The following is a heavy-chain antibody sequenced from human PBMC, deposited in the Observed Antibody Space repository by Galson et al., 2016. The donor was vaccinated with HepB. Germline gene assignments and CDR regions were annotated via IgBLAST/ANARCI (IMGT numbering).Heavy chain of an antibody. CDR2: ISSSGDTI. J-gene: IGHJ4*02. CDR3: ARQIGSRSWLY. Sequence: SLRLSCAASGFTFSNFAMNWVRQAPGKGLQWVSYISSSGDTIYYADSVKGRFTIFRDNAKDSLYLHMNSLRAEDTAVYFCARQIGSRSWLYWGQGTLVTVSS. V-gene: IGHV3-48*01. D-gene: IGHD6-13*01. CDR1: GFTFSNFA.